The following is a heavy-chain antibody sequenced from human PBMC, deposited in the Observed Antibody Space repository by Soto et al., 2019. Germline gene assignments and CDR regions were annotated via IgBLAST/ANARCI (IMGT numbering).Heavy chain of an antibody. CDR3: ARDVYVSWPILYYYYYYGMDV. D-gene: IGHD6-13*01. Sequence: GGSLRLSCAASGFTFSSYAMHWVRQAPGKGLEWVAVISYDGSNKYYADSVKGRFTISRDNSKNTLYLQMNSLRAEDTAVYYCARDVYVSWPILYYYYYYGMDVWGQGTTVTVSS. CDR1: GFTFSSYA. J-gene: IGHJ6*02. CDR2: ISYDGSNK. V-gene: IGHV3-30-3*01.